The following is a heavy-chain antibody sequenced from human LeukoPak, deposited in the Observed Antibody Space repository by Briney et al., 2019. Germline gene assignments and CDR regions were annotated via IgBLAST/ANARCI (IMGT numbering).Heavy chain of an antibody. CDR2: IKQDGSEK. V-gene: IGHV3-7*01. J-gene: IGHJ4*02. Sequence: GGSLRLSCAASGFTLSSNWMSWVCQAPGKGLEWVANIKQDGSEKYYVDSVKGRFTISRDNVKNSLFLQMDSLKGEDTAVYYCARDGGWLHGLGILVIWGQGTLVTVSS. CDR1: GFTLSSNW. CDR3: ARDGGWLHGLGILVI. D-gene: IGHD5-24*01.